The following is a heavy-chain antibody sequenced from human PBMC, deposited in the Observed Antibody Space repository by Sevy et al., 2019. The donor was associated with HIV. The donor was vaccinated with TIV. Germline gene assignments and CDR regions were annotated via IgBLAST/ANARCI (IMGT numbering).Heavy chain of an antibody. Sequence: GGSLRLSCAASGFGFYDYSMSWISQAPGKGLEWVATLSFGCGKINYADSVKGRFTISRDNSKNSFYLQMDNLRVEDTALYYCAREGCTRPHDYWGQGTRVTVSS. V-gene: IGHV3-23*01. CDR3: AREGCTRPHDY. CDR2: LSFGCGKI. D-gene: IGHD2-8*01. J-gene: IGHJ4*02. CDR1: GFGFYDYS.